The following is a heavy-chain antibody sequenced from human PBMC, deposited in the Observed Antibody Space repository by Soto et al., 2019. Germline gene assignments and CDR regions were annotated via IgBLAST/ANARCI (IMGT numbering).Heavy chain of an antibody. CDR3: AKARVRIVGANSFDY. CDR2: ISDDGYKR. J-gene: IGHJ4*02. Sequence: PGGSLRLSCVVAGFTFSNYGMHWVRQPPGKGLEWVALISDDGYKRYYGDSVRGRRIISSDNSKHTLYLQMNSLGPDDTAVYFCAKARVRIVGANSFDYWGQGTPVTSPQ. CDR1: GFTFSNYG. D-gene: IGHD1-26*01. V-gene: IGHV3-30*18.